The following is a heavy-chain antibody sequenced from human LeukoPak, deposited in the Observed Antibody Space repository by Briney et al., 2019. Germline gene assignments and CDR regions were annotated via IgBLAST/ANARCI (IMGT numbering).Heavy chain of an antibody. J-gene: IGHJ4*02. Sequence: SETLSLTCTVSGYSISSGYYWGWIRQPPGKGLEWIGSIYHSGTTYYNPSLKSRVTISLDTSKNQFSLKLTSVTAADTAVYYCARDGPYDTSGNYSFDYWAREPWSPSPQ. D-gene: IGHD3-22*01. V-gene: IGHV4-38-2*02. CDR2: IYHSGTT. CDR1: GYSISSGYY. CDR3: ARDGPYDTSGNYSFDY.